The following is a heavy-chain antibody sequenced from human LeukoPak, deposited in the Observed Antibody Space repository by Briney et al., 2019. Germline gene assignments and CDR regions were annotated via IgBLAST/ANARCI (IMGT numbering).Heavy chain of an antibody. Sequence: GESLKISCKGSGSSFTSYWIGWVRQMPGKGLEWMGIIYPGDSDTRYSPSFQGQVTISADKSISTAYLQWSSLKASDTAMYYCARSTYYDFWSGSPYYYYGMDVWGQGTTVTVSS. V-gene: IGHV5-51*01. CDR3: ARSTYYDFWSGSPYYYYGMDV. CDR2: IYPGDSDT. D-gene: IGHD3-3*01. CDR1: GSSFTSYW. J-gene: IGHJ6*02.